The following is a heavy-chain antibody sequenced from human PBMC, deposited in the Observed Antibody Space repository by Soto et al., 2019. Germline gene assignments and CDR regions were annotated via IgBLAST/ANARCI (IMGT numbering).Heavy chain of an antibody. D-gene: IGHD4-4*01. J-gene: IGHJ6*03. Sequence: GGSLRLSCAASGFTFISYGMHWVRQAPCKGLEWVAVISYDGSNKYYADSVKGRFTISREYPKNTLYLQMNSLRAEDTAVYYCAKVHSNYVSVDYDMDVWGKGTRVTV. CDR1: GFTFISYG. CDR3: AKVHSNYVSVDYDMDV. CDR2: ISYDGSNK. V-gene: IGHV3-30*18.